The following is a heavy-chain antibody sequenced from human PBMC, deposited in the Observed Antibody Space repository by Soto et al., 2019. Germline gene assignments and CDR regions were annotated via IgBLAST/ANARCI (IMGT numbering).Heavy chain of an antibody. Sequence: GGSLRLSCAASGFTFDDYAMHWVRQAPGKGLEWVSLISWDGGSTYYSDSVKGRFTISRDNRKNSLYLQMNSLRAEDTALYYCAKDGLVGATEGYFDSWGQGTLVTVSS. V-gene: IGHV3-43D*03. CDR2: ISWDGGST. J-gene: IGHJ4*02. CDR1: GFTFDDYA. CDR3: AKDGLVGATEGYFDS. D-gene: IGHD1-26*01.